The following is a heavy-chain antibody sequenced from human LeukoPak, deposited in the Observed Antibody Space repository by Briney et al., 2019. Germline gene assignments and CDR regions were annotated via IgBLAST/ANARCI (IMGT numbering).Heavy chain of an antibody. D-gene: IGHD3-10*01. V-gene: IGHV4-39*01. CDR2: ISYRGNS. CDR1: GGSISSSAYY. J-gene: IGHJ4*02. CDR3: ARRTTMVRGEYFDF. Sequence: SETLSLTCTVSGGSISSSAYYWGWIRQPPGKGLEWIGSISYRGNSYYNASLKSRVNISVDTARNQFSLKLSSATAADTAVYYCARRTTMVRGEYFDFWGQGTLVTVSS.